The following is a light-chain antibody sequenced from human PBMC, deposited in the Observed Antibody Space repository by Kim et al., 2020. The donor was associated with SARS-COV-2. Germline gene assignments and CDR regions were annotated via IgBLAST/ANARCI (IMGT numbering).Light chain of an antibody. Sequence: SSELTQDPAVSVALGQTVRITCQGDSLRSYYASWYQQKPGQAPVLVIYGKNNRPSGIPDRFSGSSSGNTASLTITGAQAEDEADYYCNSRDSSGNLNRVFGGGTQLTVL. CDR3: NSRDSSGNLNRV. CDR2: GKN. CDR1: SLRSYY. V-gene: IGLV3-19*01. J-gene: IGLJ3*02.